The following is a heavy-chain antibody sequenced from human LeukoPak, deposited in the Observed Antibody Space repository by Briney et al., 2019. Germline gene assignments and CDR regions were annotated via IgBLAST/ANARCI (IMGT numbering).Heavy chain of an antibody. D-gene: IGHD3-16*02. CDR2: LNSDGSST. CDR3: ARGDYVWGSYRYFDY. CDR1: GFTFSSYW. J-gene: IGHJ4*02. V-gene: IGHV3-74*01. Sequence: GGSLRLSCAASGFTFSSYWMHWVRQAPGKGLVWVSRLNSDGSSTSYADSVKGRFTISRDNAKNTLYLQMNSLRAEDTAVYYCARGDYVWGSYRYFDYWGQGTLVTVSS.